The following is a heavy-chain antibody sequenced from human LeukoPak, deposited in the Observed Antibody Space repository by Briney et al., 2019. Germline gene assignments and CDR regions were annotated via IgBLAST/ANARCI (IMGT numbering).Heavy chain of an antibody. Sequence: PGESLKISCKGSGYSFTSYWIGWVRQMPGKGLEWMGIIYPGDSDTRYSPSFQGQVTISADKSISTAYLQWSSLKALDTAMYYCARCGHYGDLAFWFDPWGQGTLVTVSS. V-gene: IGHV5-51*01. CDR1: GYSFTSYW. CDR2: IYPGDSDT. J-gene: IGHJ5*02. D-gene: IGHD4-17*01. CDR3: ARCGHYGDLAFWFDP.